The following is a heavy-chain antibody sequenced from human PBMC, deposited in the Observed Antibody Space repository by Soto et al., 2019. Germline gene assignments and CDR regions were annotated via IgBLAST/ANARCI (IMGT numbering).Heavy chain of an antibody. D-gene: IGHD3-10*01. V-gene: IGHV1-69*13. J-gene: IGHJ5*01. CDR3: AKLGERSWFDS. CDR2: IAPMFGTA. Sequence: ASVKVSCKASGGSFSSSAVSWVRQAPGQGLEWMGGIAPMFGTADNAQKFQGRVTITADESATTVYMELTDLRSEDTATYYCAKLGERSWFDSWGQGTLVTVSS. CDR1: GGSFSSSA.